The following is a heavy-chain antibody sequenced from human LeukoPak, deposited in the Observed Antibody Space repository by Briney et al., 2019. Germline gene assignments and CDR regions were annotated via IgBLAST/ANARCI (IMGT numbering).Heavy chain of an antibody. J-gene: IGHJ4*02. D-gene: IGHD3/OR15-3a*01. CDR3: ARGTGYYVFDD. Sequence: PGGSLRLSCVASGFTFSSSWMHWVRQVPGKGLVWVSRINSDGSSTNYADSAKGRFTISRDNAKNTLYLQMNSLRAEDTAVYYCARGTGYYVFDDWGQGTLVTVSS. CDR1: GFTFSSSW. V-gene: IGHV3-74*01. CDR2: INSDGSST.